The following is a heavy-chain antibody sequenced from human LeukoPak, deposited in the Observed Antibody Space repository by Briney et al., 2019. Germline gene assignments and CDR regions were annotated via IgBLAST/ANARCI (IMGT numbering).Heavy chain of an antibody. CDR2: IWYDGSDK. CDR3: ARRVQYYFDY. Sequence: PGGSLRLSCAASGFIISNYDMHWVRQAPGKGLEWVAVIWYDGSDKHYADSVQGRFTISRDNSKYSLYLQMNSLRAEDTALYYCARRVQYYFDYWGQGTLVTVSP. V-gene: IGHV3-33*01. CDR1: GFIISNYD. J-gene: IGHJ4*02.